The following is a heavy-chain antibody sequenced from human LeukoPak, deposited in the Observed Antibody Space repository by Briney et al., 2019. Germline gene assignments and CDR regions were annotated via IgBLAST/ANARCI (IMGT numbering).Heavy chain of an antibody. V-gene: IGHV4-59*01. CDR1: GGSISSYY. Sequence: PSETLSLTCTVSGGSISSYYWSWIQQPPGKGLEWIGYIYYSGSTNYNPSLKSRVTISVDTSKNQFSLKLSSVTAADTAVYYCASLNRSGYSWADNWFDPWGQGTLVTVSS. CDR2: IYYSGST. D-gene: IGHD3-3*01. CDR3: ASLNRSGYSWADNWFDP. J-gene: IGHJ5*02.